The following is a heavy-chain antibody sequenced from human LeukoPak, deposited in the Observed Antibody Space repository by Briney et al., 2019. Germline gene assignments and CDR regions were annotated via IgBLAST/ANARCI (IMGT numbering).Heavy chain of an antibody. CDR3: ARDPLTITIFGVVSLNWFDP. Sequence: ASVKVSCKASGYTFTSYGISWVRQAPGQGLEWMGWISAYNGDTNYAQKLQGRVTMTTDTSTSTAYMELRSLRSDDTAVYYCARDPLTITIFGVVSLNWFDPWGQGTLVTVSS. CDR1: GYTFTSYG. V-gene: IGHV1-18*01. J-gene: IGHJ5*02. D-gene: IGHD3-3*01. CDR2: ISAYNGDT.